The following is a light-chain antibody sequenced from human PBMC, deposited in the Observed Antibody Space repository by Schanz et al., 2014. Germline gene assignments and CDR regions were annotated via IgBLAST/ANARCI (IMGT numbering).Light chain of an antibody. CDR3: QQYNNWPRLPLT. CDR2: GAS. V-gene: IGKV3-15*01. CDR1: QSVSRY. J-gene: IGKJ4*01. Sequence: EIVLTQSPATLSLSPGERATLSCRASQSVSRYLAWYQQKPGQAPRLLIYGASTRATGVPARFSGSGSATEFTLTISSLQSEVFAVYYCQQYNNWPRLPLTFGGGTKVEIK.